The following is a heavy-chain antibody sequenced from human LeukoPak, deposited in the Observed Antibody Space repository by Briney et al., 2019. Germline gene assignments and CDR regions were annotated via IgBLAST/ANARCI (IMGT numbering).Heavy chain of an antibody. CDR1: GFKFDDYG. D-gene: IGHD2-8*01. J-gene: IGHJ4*02. CDR2: ISWNGGNT. V-gene: IGHV3-20*04. Sequence: GGSLRLSCAASGFKFDDYGMRWVRQAPGKGLECDSGISWNGGNTGYADSVKGRFTISRDNAKNSLFLQVNSLRADDTAFYYCAREGIYCVNGVCYLDYWGQGTLVTVSS. CDR3: AREGIYCVNGVCYLDY.